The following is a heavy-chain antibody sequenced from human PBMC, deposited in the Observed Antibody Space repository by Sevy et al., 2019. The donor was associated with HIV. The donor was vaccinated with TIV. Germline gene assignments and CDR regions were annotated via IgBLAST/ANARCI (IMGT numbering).Heavy chain of an antibody. Sequence: SETLSLTCAVYGESLSGYYWSWIRQPPGKGLEWIGEIIHSGSTNYNPSLKSRVTISVDTSKNQFSLRLSSVTAADTAVYYCARGLSEFYYWGQGTLVTVSS. J-gene: IGHJ4*02. CDR3: ARGLSEFYY. CDR1: GESLSGYY. V-gene: IGHV4-34*01. CDR2: IIHSGST.